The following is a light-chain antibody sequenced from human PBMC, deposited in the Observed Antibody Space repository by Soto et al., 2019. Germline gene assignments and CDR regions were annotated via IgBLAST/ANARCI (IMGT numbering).Light chain of an antibody. CDR2: DVS. V-gene: IGLV2-11*01. CDR3: CSYADTYTYV. J-gene: IGLJ1*01. Sequence: QSALTQPRSVSGSPGQSVTISCTGTSSDVGGSNYVSWYQQHPGKAPKVMIYDVSMRPSGVPDRFSGSKSGSTASLTISGLQAEDEADYYCCSYADTYTYVFGTGTKLTVL. CDR1: SSDVGGSNY.